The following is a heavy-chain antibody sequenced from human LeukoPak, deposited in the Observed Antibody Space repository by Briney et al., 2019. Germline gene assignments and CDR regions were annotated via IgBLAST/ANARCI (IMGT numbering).Heavy chain of an antibody. CDR2: IYHSGTT. V-gene: IGHV4-30-2*01. J-gene: IGHJ3*02. D-gene: IGHD5-24*01. CDR1: GGSISRGGYS. CDR3: AFDTGYNHAFDI. Sequence: SETLSLTCAVSGGSISRGGYSWSWIRQPRGKGLEWIRYIYHSGTTYYTPSLKSRVTISVYTSKNQFSLKLSSVTAADTAVYYCAFDTGYNHAFDIWGQGTMVTVSS.